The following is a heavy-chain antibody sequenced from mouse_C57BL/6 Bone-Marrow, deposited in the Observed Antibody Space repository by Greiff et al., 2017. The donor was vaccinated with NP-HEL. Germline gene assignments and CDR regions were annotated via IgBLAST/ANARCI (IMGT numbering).Heavy chain of an antibody. J-gene: IGHJ2*01. CDR1: GYTFTSYW. D-gene: IGHD4-1*01. V-gene: IGHV1-59*01. CDR3: ASLGLFDY. Sequence: QVQLQQPGAELVRPGTSVKLSCKASGYTFTSYWMHWVKQRPGQGLEWIGVIDPSDSYTNYNLKFKGKATLTVDTSSSTAYMQLSSLTSEDSAVYYCASLGLFDYWGQGTTLTVSS. CDR2: IDPSDSYT.